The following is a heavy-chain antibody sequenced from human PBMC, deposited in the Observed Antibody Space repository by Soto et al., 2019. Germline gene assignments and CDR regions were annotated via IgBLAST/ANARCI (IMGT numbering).Heavy chain of an antibody. CDR1: GFTFSGSA. D-gene: IGHD2-15*01. J-gene: IGHJ4*02. CDR2: IRSKANSYAT. V-gene: IGHV3-73*01. CDR3: TAYCSSGSCYAGRYFDY. Sequence: EVQLVESGGGLVQPGGSLKLSCAASGFTFSGSAMHWVRQASGKGLEWVGRIRSKANSYATAYAASVKGRFTISRDDSKNTAYLQMNSLKTEDTAVYYGTAYCSSGSCYAGRYFDYWGQGTLVTVSS.